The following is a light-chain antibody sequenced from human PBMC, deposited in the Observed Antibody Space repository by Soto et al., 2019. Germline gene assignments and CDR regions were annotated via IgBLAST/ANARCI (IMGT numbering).Light chain of an antibody. CDR2: GAS. Sequence: TQSPSTLSLSPGERATLSCRASRRINLNLAWYQQKPGQAPRLLIFGASDRATGIPDRFSGSGSGTDFTLSISRLEPDDFAVYYCHQYESSPQTFGRGNKV. V-gene: IGKV3-20*01. CDR1: RRINLN. CDR3: HQYESSPQT. J-gene: IGKJ1*01.